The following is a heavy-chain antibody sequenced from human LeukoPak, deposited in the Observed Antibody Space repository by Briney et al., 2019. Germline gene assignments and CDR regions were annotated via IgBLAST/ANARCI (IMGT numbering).Heavy chain of an antibody. Sequence: GGSLRLSCTTSGLTFSTSGFNWVRQAPGKGLEWVASIGPTGFDRYHADSIKGRFTISRDNANNFLYLQMDSLRAEDTAVYYCATETNGRHYDYWGQGTLLTVS. D-gene: IGHD1-14*01. V-gene: IGHV3-21*06. CDR1: GLTFSTSG. J-gene: IGHJ4*02. CDR3: ATETNGRHYDY. CDR2: IGPTGFDR.